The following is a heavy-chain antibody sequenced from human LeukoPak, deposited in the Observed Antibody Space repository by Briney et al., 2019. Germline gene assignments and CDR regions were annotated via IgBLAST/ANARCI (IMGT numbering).Heavy chain of an antibody. Sequence: GESPKISCKGSGYSFTSYWIGWVRQMPGKGLEWMGIIYPGDSDTRYSPSFQGQVTISADKSISTAYLQWSSLKASDTAMYYCARVSTVRGVIDWFDPWGQGTLVTVSS. CDR1: GYSFTSYW. V-gene: IGHV5-51*01. D-gene: IGHD3-10*01. CDR2: IYPGDSDT. J-gene: IGHJ5*02. CDR3: ARVSTVRGVIDWFDP.